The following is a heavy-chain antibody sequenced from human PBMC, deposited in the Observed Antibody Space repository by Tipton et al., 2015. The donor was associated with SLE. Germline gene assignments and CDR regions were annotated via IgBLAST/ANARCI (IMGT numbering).Heavy chain of an antibody. D-gene: IGHD3-16*01. CDR2: ISSSGSTI. V-gene: IGHV3-11*01. CDR3: ARVSGLGNYAHADS. CDR1: GFTFSDYY. J-gene: IGHJ4*02. Sequence: SLRLSCAASGFTFSDYYMSWIRQAPGKGLEWLSYISSSGSTIYYADSVKGRFTISRDNAKNSLYPQMNSLRVEDTAVYYCARVSGLGNYAHADSWGQGTLITVSS.